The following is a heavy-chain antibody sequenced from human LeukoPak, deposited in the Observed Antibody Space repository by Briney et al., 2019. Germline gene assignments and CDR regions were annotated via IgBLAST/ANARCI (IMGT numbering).Heavy chain of an antibody. CDR2: IYYSGST. D-gene: IGHD3-10*01. V-gene: IGHV4-59*01. CDR1: GVSITSYY. J-gene: IGHJ4*02. CDR3: ARATYGDY. Sequence: SETLSLTCTVSGVSITSYYWSWIRQSPGKGLEWIGYIYYSGSTNYNPSLKSRVTISVDTSKNQFSLTLSSVTAADTAVYYCARATYGDYWGQGTLVTVSS.